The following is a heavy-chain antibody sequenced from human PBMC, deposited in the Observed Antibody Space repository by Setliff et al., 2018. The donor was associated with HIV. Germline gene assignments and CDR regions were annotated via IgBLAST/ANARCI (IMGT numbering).Heavy chain of an antibody. J-gene: IGHJ4*02. CDR3: AKSGEWLPYYFDY. CDR2: ISGSGGST. V-gene: IGHV3-23*01. Sequence: GGSLRLSCAASGFTFSSFAMSWVRQAPGKGLEWVSGISGSGGSTYYADSVKGRFTISRDNSKNTLYLQMNSLRAEDTAVYYCAKSGEWLPYYFDYWGQGTLVTVSS. CDR1: GFTFSSFA. D-gene: IGHD5-18*01.